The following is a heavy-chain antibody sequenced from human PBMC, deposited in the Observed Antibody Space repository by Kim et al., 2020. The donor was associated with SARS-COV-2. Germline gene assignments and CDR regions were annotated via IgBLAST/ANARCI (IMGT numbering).Heavy chain of an antibody. CDR2: GST. Sequence: GSTNYNPSLKSRVTISVDTSKNQFSLKLNFVTAADTAVYYCARGDFGELNYWGQGTLVTVSS. CDR3: ARGDFGELNY. D-gene: IGHD3-10*01. J-gene: IGHJ4*02. V-gene: IGHV4-4*09.